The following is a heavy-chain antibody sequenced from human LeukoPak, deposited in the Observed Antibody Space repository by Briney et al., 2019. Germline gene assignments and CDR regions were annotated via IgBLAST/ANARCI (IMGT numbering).Heavy chain of an antibody. CDR2: IYYTGST. J-gene: IGHJ4*02. Sequence: SETLSLTCTVSGGSISNYYWSWIRQPPGKGLEWIGNIYYTGSTNYNPSLKSRVTISVDTSKNQFSLKLSSVTAADTAVYYCARGQLRFLEWAPFEYWGQGTLVTVSS. V-gene: IGHV4-59*01. CDR3: ARGQLRFLEWAPFEY. D-gene: IGHD3-3*01. CDR1: GGSISNYY.